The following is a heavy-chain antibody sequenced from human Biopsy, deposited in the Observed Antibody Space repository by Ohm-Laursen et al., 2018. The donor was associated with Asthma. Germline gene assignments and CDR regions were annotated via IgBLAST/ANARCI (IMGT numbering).Heavy chain of an antibody. CDR2: INSVFGTT. V-gene: IGHV1-69*13. CDR3: ARKAGSCISRTCYSLDF. Sequence: ASVKVSCKILGGTFNTYVIGWVRQAPGQGLEWMGGINSVFGTTTYPQKFQDRVTITADDSTSTVYMELSSLRSKDTAVYYCARKAGSCISRTCYSLDFWGQGTLVTVSS. D-gene: IGHD2-2*01. J-gene: IGHJ4*02. CDR1: GGTFNTYV.